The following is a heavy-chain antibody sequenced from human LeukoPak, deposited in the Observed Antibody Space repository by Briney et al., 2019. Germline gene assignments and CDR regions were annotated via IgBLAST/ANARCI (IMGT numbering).Heavy chain of an antibody. V-gene: IGHV3-48*01. CDR1: GFTFSTYS. J-gene: IGHJ5*02. CDR3: ARVNLKWELPSYNWFEP. D-gene: IGHD1-26*01. CDR2: ISSSSSTI. Sequence: PRGSLRLSCAASGFTFSTYSMNWVRQAPGKGLEWVSYISSSSSTIDYADSVKGRFTISTDNAKHSPYMQINSLRAEQPAVSYLARVNLKWELPSYNWFEPYGQG.